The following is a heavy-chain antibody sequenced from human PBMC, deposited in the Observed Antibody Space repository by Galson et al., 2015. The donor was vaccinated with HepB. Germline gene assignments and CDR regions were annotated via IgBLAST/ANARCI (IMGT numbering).Heavy chain of an antibody. J-gene: IGHJ4*02. V-gene: IGHV5-10-1*01. CDR2: IDPSDSYT. CDR1: GYSFTSYW. D-gene: IGHD2-2*01. CDR3: ARLPGYCSSTSCYVYDY. Sequence: QSGAEVKKPGESLRISCKGSGYSFTSYWISWVRQMPGKGLEWMGRIDPSDSYTNYSPSFQGHVTISADKSISTAYLQWSSLKASDTAMYYCARLPGYCSSTSCYVYDYWGQGTLVTVSS.